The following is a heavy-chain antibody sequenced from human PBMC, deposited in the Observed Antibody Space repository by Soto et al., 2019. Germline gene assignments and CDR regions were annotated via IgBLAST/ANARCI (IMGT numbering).Heavy chain of an antibody. Sequence: EVQLLESGGGLVQPGGSLRLSCAASGFTFSSYAMSWVRQAPGKGLEWVSAISGSGGGTYYADSVKGRFTISRDNSKNTLYLQMNSLRAEDTAVYYCAKYYGDYGRYYYYGMDVWGQGTTVTVSS. J-gene: IGHJ6*02. V-gene: IGHV3-23*01. CDR2: ISGSGGGT. CDR1: GFTFSSYA. D-gene: IGHD4-17*01. CDR3: AKYYGDYGRYYYYGMDV.